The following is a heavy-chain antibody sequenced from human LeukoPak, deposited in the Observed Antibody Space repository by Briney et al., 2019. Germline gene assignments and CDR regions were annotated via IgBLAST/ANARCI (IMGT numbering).Heavy chain of an antibody. J-gene: IGHJ4*02. V-gene: IGHV3-21*01. Sequence: GGSLRLSCAASGFTFSSYNMNWVRQAPGKGLEWVSSISSSSSYIYYADSVKGRFTISRDNAKNSLYLQMNSLRAEDTALYYCARDSLWFGELLDYWGQGTLVTVSS. CDR3: ARDSLWFGELLDY. CDR1: GFTFSSYN. CDR2: ISSSSSYI. D-gene: IGHD3-10*01.